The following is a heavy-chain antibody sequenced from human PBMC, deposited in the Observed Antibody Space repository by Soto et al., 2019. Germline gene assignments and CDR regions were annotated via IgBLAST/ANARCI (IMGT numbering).Heavy chain of an antibody. J-gene: IGHJ4*02. CDR1: GYTFTSYA. Sequence: ASVKVSCKASGYTFTSYAMHWVRQAPGQRLEGMGWINAGNGNTKYSQKFQGRVTITRDTSASTAYMELSSLRSEDTPVYYCARGFLEWPLDYWGQGTRVTVSA. D-gene: IGHD3-3*01. V-gene: IGHV1-3*01. CDR3: ARGFLEWPLDY. CDR2: INAGNGNT.